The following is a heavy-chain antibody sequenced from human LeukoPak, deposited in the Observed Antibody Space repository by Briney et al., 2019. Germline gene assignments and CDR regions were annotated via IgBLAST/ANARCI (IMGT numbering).Heavy chain of an antibody. CDR1: GFTFSDHY. CDR3: VSGPRGYYYYYMDV. J-gene: IGHJ6*03. D-gene: IGHD3-3*01. V-gene: IGHV3-72*01. CDR2: TRNKANSYTT. Sequence: GGSLRLSCAASGFTFSDHYMDWVRRAPGKGLEWVGRTRNKANSYTTEYAASVKGRFTISRDDSKNSLYLQMNSLKTEDTAVYYCVSGPRGYYYYYMDVWGKGTTVTVSS.